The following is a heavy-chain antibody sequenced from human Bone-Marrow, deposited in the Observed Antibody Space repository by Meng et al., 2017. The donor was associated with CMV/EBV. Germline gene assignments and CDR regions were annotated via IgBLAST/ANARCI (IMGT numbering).Heavy chain of an antibody. CDR2: ISAYNGNT. J-gene: IGHJ4*02. D-gene: IGHD3-3*01. V-gene: IGHV1-18*01. CDR3: ARELDYDFWSGTQLDY. Sequence: SGYTFTSYGISWVRQAPGQGLEWMGWISAYNGNTNYAQKLQGRVTMTTDTSTSTAYMELRSLRSDDTAVYYCARELDYDFWSGTQLDYWGQGTLVTVSS. CDR1: GYTFTSYG.